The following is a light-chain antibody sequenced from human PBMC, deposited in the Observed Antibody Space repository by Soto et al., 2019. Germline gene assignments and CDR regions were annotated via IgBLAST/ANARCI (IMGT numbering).Light chain of an antibody. J-gene: IGKJ5*01. Sequence: EIVFTQSPGTLSXXXXXXXXXXXXASQSVKRNYLAWYQQKPGQAPRVVIYGVFSRATGIPDRFSGSGSGTDFTLTISRLEPEDFAVYYCQQRSYWPITFGQGTRLEIK. V-gene: IGKV3D-20*02. CDR2: GVF. CDR3: QQRSYWPIT. CDR1: QSVKRNY.